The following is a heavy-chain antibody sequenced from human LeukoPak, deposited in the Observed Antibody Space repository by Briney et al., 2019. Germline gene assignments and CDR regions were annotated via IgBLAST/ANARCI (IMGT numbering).Heavy chain of an antibody. V-gene: IGHV1-18*01. CDR3: ARDMITFGGVILDY. CDR1: GYTFTSYG. D-gene: IGHD3-16*01. Sequence: GASVKVSCKASGYTFTSYGISWVRQAPGQGLEWMGWISAYNGNTNYAQKLQGRVTMTTDTPTSTAYMELRSLRSDDTAVYYCARDMITFGGVILDYWGQGTLVTVSS. J-gene: IGHJ4*02. CDR2: ISAYNGNT.